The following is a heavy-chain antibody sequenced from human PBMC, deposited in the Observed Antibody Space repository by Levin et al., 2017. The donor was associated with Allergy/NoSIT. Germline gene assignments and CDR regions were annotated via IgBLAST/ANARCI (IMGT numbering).Heavy chain of an antibody. Sequence: GGSLRLSCAASGFSFSNFWMAWVRQAPGKGLQWVANIKGDGSEQNYVDSVKGRFIISIDNTKNSLYLQVSSLRAEDTAVYYCAGAGAVASGRYYFDYWGQGALVTVSS. J-gene: IGHJ4*02. CDR1: GFSFSNFW. CDR3: AGAGAVASGRYYFDY. D-gene: IGHD3-10*01. CDR2: IKGDGSEQ. V-gene: IGHV3-7*01.